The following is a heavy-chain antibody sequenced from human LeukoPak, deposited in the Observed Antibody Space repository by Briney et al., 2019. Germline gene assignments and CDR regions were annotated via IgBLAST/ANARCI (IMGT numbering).Heavy chain of an antibody. CDR1: GFTFSSHG. CDR2: IWYDGSNK. J-gene: IGHJ6*02. V-gene: IGHV3-33*01. D-gene: IGHD2-2*01. Sequence: GGSLRLSCAASGFTFSSHGMHWVRQAPGKGLEWVAVIWYDGSNKYYADSVKGRFTISRDNSKNTLYLQMDSLRAEDTAVYYCARETGYCSSTSCLADYYYYGMDVWGQGTTVTVSS. CDR3: ARETGYCSSTSCLADYYYYGMDV.